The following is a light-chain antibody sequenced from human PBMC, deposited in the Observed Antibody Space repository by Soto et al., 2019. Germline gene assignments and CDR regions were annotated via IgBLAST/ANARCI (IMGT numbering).Light chain of an antibody. J-gene: IGLJ2*01. Sequence: QSALTQPRSVSGSPGQSVTISCTGTSSDVGAYNYVSWHQQHPGKAPKLVIYDVTQRPSGVPDRFSASKSGITASLTISGLQAEDGADYYCCSYAAGDSFKFGGGTKVTVL. CDR1: SSDVGAYNY. CDR2: DVT. CDR3: CSYAAGDSFK. V-gene: IGLV2-11*01.